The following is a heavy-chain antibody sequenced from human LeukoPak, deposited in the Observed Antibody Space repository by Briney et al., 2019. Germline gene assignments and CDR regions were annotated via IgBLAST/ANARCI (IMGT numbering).Heavy chain of an antibody. CDR1: GFTFSDYY. D-gene: IGHD3-22*01. J-gene: IGHJ3*02. CDR3: ARDRGHYYDSSGLRCAFDI. CDR2: IGSSGSTI. V-gene: IGHV3-11*04. Sequence: TGGSLRLSCAASGFTFSDYYMSWIRQAPGKGLEWVSYIGSSGSTIYYADSVKGRFTISRDNAKNSLYLQMNSLRAEDTAVYYCARDRGHYYDSSGLRCAFDIWGQGTMVTVSS.